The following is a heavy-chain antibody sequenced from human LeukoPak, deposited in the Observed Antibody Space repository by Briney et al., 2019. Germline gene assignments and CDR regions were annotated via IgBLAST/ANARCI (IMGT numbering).Heavy chain of an antibody. CDR1: GFTFSSYA. D-gene: IGHD5-18*01. CDR3: AKGGYSYGFFDY. J-gene: IGHJ4*02. Sequence: PGGSLRLSCAASGFTFSSYAMGWVRQAPGKGLEWVSALIDSPINTYYADSVKGRFTISRDNSKNTLYLQMSSLRAEDTAVYYCAKGGYSYGFFDYWGQGALVTVSS. CDR2: LIDSPINT. V-gene: IGHV3-23*01.